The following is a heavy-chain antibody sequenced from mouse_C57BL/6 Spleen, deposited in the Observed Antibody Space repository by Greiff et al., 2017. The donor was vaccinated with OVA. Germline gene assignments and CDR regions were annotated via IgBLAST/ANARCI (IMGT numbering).Heavy chain of an antibody. D-gene: IGHD1-1*01. CDR3: ARVGSSYFDY. V-gene: IGHV1-50*01. CDR1: GYTFTSYW. Sequence: QVQLKQPGAELVKPGASVKLSCKASGYTFTSYWMQWVKQRPGQGLEWIGEIDPSDSYTNYNQKFKGKATLTVDTSSSTAYMQLSSLTSEDSAVYYCARVGSSYFDYWGQGTTLTVSS. J-gene: IGHJ2*01. CDR2: IDPSDSYT.